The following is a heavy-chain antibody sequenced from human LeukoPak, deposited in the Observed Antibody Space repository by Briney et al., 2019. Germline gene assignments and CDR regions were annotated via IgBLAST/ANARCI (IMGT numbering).Heavy chain of an antibody. CDR2: IYSGGST. D-gene: IGHD3-10*01. Sequence: PGGSLRLSCAASGFTFSNAWMNWVRQAPGKGLEWVSVIYSGGSTYYADSVKGRFTISRDNSKNTLYLQMNSLRAEDTAVYYCARYGRSFGLDYWGQGTLVTVSS. CDR3: ARYGRSFGLDY. CDR1: GFTFSNAW. J-gene: IGHJ4*02. V-gene: IGHV3-53*01.